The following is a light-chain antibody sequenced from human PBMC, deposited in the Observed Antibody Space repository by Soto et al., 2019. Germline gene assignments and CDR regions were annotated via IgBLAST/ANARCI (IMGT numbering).Light chain of an antibody. CDR3: QQYNSYSYT. V-gene: IGKV1-5*01. CDR2: DAS. J-gene: IGKJ2*01. CDR1: QSISSW. Sequence: DIQMTQSPSTLSASVGYRVTITSRASQSISSWLAWYQQKPGKAPKLLIYDASSLESGVPSRFSGSGSGKEFTLTISSLQPDDFATYYCQQYNSYSYTFGQVTKLEIK.